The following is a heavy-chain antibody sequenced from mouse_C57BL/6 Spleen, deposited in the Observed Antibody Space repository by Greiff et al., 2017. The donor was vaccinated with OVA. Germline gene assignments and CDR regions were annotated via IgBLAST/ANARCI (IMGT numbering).Heavy chain of an antibody. Sequence: LQESGAELVRPGASVTLSCKASGYTFTDYEMHWVKQTPVHGLEWIGAIDPETGGTAYNQKFKGKAILTADKSSSTAYMELRSLTSEDSAVYYCTRGVSNWDFDYWGQGTTLTVSS. CDR2: IDPETGGT. CDR1: GYTFTDYE. V-gene: IGHV1-15*01. J-gene: IGHJ2*01. D-gene: IGHD4-1*01. CDR3: TRGVSNWDFDY.